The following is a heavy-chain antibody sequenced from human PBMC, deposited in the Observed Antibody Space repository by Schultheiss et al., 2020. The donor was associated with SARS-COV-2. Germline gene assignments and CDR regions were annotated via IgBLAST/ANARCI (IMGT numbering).Heavy chain of an antibody. J-gene: IGHJ5*02. CDR3: ARAAVAGTLQLYNWFDP. CDR2: INHSGST. Sequence: SETLSLTCAVYGGSFSGYYWSWIRQPPGKGLEWIGEINHSGSTYYNPSLKSRVTISVDRSKNQFSLKLSSVTAADTAVYYCARAAVAGTLQLYNWFDPWGQGTLVTVSS. V-gene: IGHV4-34*01. D-gene: IGHD6-19*01. CDR1: GGSFSGYY.